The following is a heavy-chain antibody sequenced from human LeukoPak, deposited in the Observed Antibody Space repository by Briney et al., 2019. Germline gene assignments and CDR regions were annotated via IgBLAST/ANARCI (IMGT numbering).Heavy chain of an antibody. V-gene: IGHV4-31*03. Sequence: SETLSLTCTVSGGSISSGGYYWSWIRQHPGKGLEWIGYIYYSGSTYYNPSLKSRVTISVDTSKNQFSPKLSSVTAADTAVYYCARDRPMGLNNYFDYWGQGTLVTVSS. CDR1: GGSISSGGYY. CDR2: IYYSGST. J-gene: IGHJ4*02. D-gene: IGHD1-26*01. CDR3: ARDRPMGLNNYFDY.